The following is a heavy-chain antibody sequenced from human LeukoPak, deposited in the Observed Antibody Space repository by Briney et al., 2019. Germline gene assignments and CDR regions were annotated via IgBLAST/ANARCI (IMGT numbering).Heavy chain of an antibody. D-gene: IGHD6-13*01. CDR1: GYTFTSYA. CDR3: ARDSVAAADTAFDY. CDR2: INTNTENP. V-gene: IGHV7-4-1*02. Sequence: ASVKVSCKASGYTFTSYAMNWVRQAPGQGLEWMGWINTNTENPTYAQGFTGRFVFSLDTSVSTAYLQISSLKSEDTAVYYCARDSVAAADTAFDYWGQGTLVTVSS. J-gene: IGHJ4*02.